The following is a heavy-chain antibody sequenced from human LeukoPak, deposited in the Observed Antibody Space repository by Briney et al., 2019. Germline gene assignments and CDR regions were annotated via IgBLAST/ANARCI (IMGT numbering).Heavy chain of an antibody. CDR3: ARMGSGNYGFDY. J-gene: IGHJ4*02. V-gene: IGHV2-70*11. CDR1: GFSLSTSGMS. CDR2: IDWDDDK. D-gene: IGHD1-26*01. Sequence: SGPTLVNPTQTLTLTCTFSGFSLSTSGMSVSWIRQPPGKALEWLARIDWDDDKYYSTSVKTRLTLSKDTSKNQVVLTMTNMDPVDTATYYCARMGSGNYGFDYWGQGALVTVSS.